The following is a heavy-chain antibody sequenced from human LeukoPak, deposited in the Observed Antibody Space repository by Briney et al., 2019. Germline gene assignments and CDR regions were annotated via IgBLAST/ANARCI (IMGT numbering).Heavy chain of an antibody. V-gene: IGHV4-34*01. CDR3: ARGGLLWFGELLRDWFDP. Sequence: KASETLSLTCAVYGGSFSGYYWSWIRQPPGKGLEWIGEINHSGSTNYNPSLKSRVTISVDTSKNQFSLQLNSVTPEDTAVYYCARGGLLWFGELLRDWFDPWGQGTLVTVSS. CDR2: INHSGST. D-gene: IGHD3-10*01. J-gene: IGHJ5*02. CDR1: GGSFSGYY.